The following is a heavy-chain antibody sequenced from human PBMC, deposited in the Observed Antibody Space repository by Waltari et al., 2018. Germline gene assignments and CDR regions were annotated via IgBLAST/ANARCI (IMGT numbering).Heavy chain of an antibody. J-gene: IGHJ4*02. CDR3: QYSSSWFDY. Sequence: EVQLVESGGGLVQPGRSLRLSCAASGFTFDDYAMHWVRQAPGKGLEWVSGISWNSGSIGYADSVKGRFTISRDNAKNSLYLQMNSLRAKDTALYYCQYSSSWFDYWGQGTLVTVSS. D-gene: IGHD6-13*01. CDR2: ISWNSGSI. V-gene: IGHV3-9*01. CDR1: GFTFDDYA.